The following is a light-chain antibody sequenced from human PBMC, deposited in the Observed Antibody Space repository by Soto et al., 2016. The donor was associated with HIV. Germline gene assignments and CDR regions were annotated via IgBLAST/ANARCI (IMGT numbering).Light chain of an antibody. CDR2: DDS. V-gene: IGLV3-21*02. Sequence: SYELTQPPSLSVAPRQTARITCGGNNVGSKSVQWYQQKPGQAPVLVVYDDSDRPSGIPEQFSGSNSGNTATLSISRVEAGDEADYYCQVWDASTDLVVFGGGTKLTVL. J-gene: IGLJ2*01. CDR3: QVWDASTDLVV. CDR1: NVGSKS.